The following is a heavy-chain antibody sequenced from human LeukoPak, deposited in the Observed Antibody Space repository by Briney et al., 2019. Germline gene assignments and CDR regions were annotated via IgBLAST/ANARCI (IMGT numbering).Heavy chain of an antibody. CDR2: IKRDGSEK. CDR1: GFTFSSYW. D-gene: IGHD3-3*01. J-gene: IGHJ4*02. Sequence: GGSLGLSCAASGFTFSSYWMSWVRQAPGKGLEWVANIKRDGSEKYYVDSVKGRFTISRDNAKNSLYLQMNSLRVEDTAVYYCARDLDYDFWSGYYDYWGQGNLVTVSS. V-gene: IGHV3-7*01. CDR3: ARDLDYDFWSGYYDY.